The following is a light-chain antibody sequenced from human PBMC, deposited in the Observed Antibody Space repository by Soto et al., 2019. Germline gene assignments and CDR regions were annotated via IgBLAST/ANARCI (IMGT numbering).Light chain of an antibody. CDR2: KVS. CDR3: MQAKHSPWA. CDR1: QSLVHSDGNTY. J-gene: IGKJ1*01. V-gene: IGKV2-24*01. Sequence: DIVMTQTPLSSPVTLGQPASISCRSSQSLVHSDGNTYLSWLQQRPGQPPRLLISKVSNRFSGVPDRFSGIGAGTDCTLKISRVEPEDVGVYYYMQAKHSPWAFGQGTKVEIK.